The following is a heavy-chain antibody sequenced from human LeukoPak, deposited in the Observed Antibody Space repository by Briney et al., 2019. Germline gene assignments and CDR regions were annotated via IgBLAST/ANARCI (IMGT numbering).Heavy chain of an antibody. CDR1: GGSISNYY. Sequence: SETLSLTCAVSGGSISNYYWSWIRQPPGKGLEWIGYVYYSGSTYYNPSLKSRVTISVDTSKNQFSLKLTSVTAADTAVYYCASPLGYCSSTNCYGDYWGQGTLVTVSS. CDR2: VYYSGST. V-gene: IGHV4-59*04. CDR3: ASPLGYCSSTNCYGDY. J-gene: IGHJ4*02. D-gene: IGHD2-2*01.